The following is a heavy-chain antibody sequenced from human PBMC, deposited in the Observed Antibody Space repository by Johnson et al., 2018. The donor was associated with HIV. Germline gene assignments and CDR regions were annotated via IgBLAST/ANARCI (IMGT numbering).Heavy chain of an antibody. CDR1: GFTFSTYA. Sequence: QVQLVESGGGVVQPERSLRLSCAASGFTFSTYAMHWVRQAPGKGLEWVACISYDGGDKYYADSVKGRFTIPRDNSKNTLYLQMNSLRAEDTAVYYCASVYYDILTGYYYDALDIWGQGTMVTVSS. D-gene: IGHD3-9*01. CDR3: ASVYYDILTGYYYDALDI. J-gene: IGHJ3*02. CDR2: ISYDGGDK. V-gene: IGHV3-30*04.